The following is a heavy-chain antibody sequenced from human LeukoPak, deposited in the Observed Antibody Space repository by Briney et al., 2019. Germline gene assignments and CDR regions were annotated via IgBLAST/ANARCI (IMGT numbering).Heavy chain of an antibody. CDR1: GFTFSSYA. CDR3: ARGSPGCSSTSCSPPRYYYYGMDV. Sequence: GSLRLSCAASGFTFSSYAMSWIRQPPGKGLEWIGEINHSGSTNYNPSLKSRVTISVDTSKNQFSLKLSSVTAADTAVYYCARGSPGCSSTSCSPPRYYYYGMDVWGQGTTVTVSS. J-gene: IGHJ6*02. D-gene: IGHD2-2*01. CDR2: INHSGST. V-gene: IGHV4-34*01.